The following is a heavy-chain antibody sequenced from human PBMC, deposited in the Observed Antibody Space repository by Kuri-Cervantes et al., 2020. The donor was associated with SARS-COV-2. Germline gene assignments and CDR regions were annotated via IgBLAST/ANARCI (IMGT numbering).Heavy chain of an antibody. J-gene: IGHJ4*02. V-gene: IGHV3-49*03. CDR1: GFTFGDYA. D-gene: IGHD2-21*02. Sequence: GGSLRLSCTASGFTFGDYAMSWFRQAPGKGLEWVGFIISKAYGGTTEYAASVKGRFTISRGDSKCIAYLQMNSLKTEDTAVYYCSLTAIRFRSKTMFDYWGQGTLVTVSS. CDR3: SLTAIRFRSKTMFDY. CDR2: IISKAYGGTT.